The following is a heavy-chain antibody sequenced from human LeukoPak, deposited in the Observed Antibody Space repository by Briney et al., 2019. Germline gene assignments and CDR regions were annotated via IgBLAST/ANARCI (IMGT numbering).Heavy chain of an antibody. CDR2: IKQDGSER. D-gene: IGHD3-3*01. CDR3: AKGGDYDFWSGYYQNTGFDY. V-gene: IGHV3-7*03. CDR1: GFTFSNYW. Sequence: GGSLRLSCAASGFTFSNYWMTWVRQAPGKGLEWVANIKQDGSERYYVDSVKGRFTISRDNSKNTLYLQMNSLRAEDTAVYYCAKGGDYDFWSGYYQNTGFDYWGQGTLVTVSS. J-gene: IGHJ4*02.